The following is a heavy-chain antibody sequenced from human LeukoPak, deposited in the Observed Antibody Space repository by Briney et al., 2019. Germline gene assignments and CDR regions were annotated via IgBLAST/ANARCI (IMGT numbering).Heavy chain of an antibody. CDR3: ARGEHDYGDYGWFDP. J-gene: IGHJ5*02. V-gene: IGHV1-8*03. CDR2: MNPNSGNT. D-gene: IGHD4-17*01. Sequence: GASVKVSCKASGYTFTSYDINWVRQATGQGLEWMGWMNPNSGNTGYAQKFQGRVTITRNTSISTAYMELSSLRSEDTAVYYCARGEHDYGDYGWFDPWGQGTLVTVSS. CDR1: GYTFTSYD.